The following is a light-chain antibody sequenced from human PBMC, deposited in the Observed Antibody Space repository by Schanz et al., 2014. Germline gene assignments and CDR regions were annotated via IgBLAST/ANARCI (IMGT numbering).Light chain of an antibody. CDR3: QHYGSSSLT. Sequence: EIVMTQSPATLSVSPGERATLSCRASQSVSDNLAWYQQKPGQAPRLLIFDASTRAAGIPDRFSGSGSVTDFTLTISRLGPEDSAVYYCQHYGSSSLTFGGGTKVEIK. CDR1: QSVSDN. V-gene: IGKV3-20*01. J-gene: IGKJ4*01. CDR2: DAS.